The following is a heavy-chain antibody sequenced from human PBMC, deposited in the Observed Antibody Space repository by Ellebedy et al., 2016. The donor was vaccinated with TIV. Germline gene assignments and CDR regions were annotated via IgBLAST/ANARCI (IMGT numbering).Heavy chain of an antibody. D-gene: IGHD6-19*01. J-gene: IGHJ4*02. V-gene: IGHV1-46*04. CDR3: ARADSQWLVLDY. Sequence: AASVKVSCKASGYTFSTYYMHWVRQAPGQGLEWLGIINPSGGSTTYAQNLQGRVTMTRDTSTTTVYMELSSLRSEDTAVYYCARADSQWLVLDYWGQGTLVTVSS. CDR1: GYTFSTYY. CDR2: INPSGGST.